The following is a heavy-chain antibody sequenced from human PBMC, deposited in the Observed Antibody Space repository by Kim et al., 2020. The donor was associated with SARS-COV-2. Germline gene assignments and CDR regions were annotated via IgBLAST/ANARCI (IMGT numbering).Heavy chain of an antibody. Sequence: PSLKSRVTISVDTSKNQFSLKLSSVTAADTAVYYCARVMRQWLVPDAFDIWGQGDNGHRLF. J-gene: IGHJ3*02. D-gene: IGHD6-19*01. CDR3: ARVMRQWLVPDAFDI. V-gene: IGHV4-59*01.